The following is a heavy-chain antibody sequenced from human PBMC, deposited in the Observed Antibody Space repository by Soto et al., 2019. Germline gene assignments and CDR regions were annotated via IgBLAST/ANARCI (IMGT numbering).Heavy chain of an antibody. V-gene: IGHV1-2*02. CDR2: INPNSGGT. Sequence: ASVKVSCKASGYTFTGYYMHWVRQAPGQGLEWMGWINPNSGGTNYAQKFQGRVTMTRDTSISTAYMELSRLRSDDTAVYYCARDPEEDGNNCFDPWGQGTLVTVSS. CDR1: GYTFTGYY. J-gene: IGHJ5*02. CDR3: ARDPEEDGNNCFDP.